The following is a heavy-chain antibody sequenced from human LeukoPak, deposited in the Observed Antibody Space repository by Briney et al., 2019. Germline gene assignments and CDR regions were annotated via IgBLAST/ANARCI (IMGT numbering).Heavy chain of an antibody. V-gene: IGHV1-46*01. CDR2: INPSGGST. J-gene: IGHJ4*02. Sequence: ASVKVSCKASGYTFTSYYMHWVRQAPGQGLEWMEVINPSGGSTSYAQKLQGRVTMTRDTSTSTVYMELSSLRSEDTAVYYCARGGLYCSSSSCPSSDYWGQGTLVTVSS. CDR1: GYTFTSYY. CDR3: ARGGLYCSSSSCPSSDY. D-gene: IGHD2-2*01.